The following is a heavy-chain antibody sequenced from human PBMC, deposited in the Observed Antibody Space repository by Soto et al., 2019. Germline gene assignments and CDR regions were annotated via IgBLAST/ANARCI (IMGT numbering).Heavy chain of an antibody. CDR2: IYPGGGT. CDR1: GFTVGTNF. V-gene: IGHV3-66*01. Sequence: EVQLVESGGGLVQPGGSLRLSCAASGFTVGTNFMNWVRQAPGRGLEWVSVIYPGGGTYYADSVKGRFDVSRDTSKNTLYLQMNSLRVEDTAVYYCARESYMDYWGQGTQVTVSS. CDR3: ARESYMDY. D-gene: IGHD2-2*02. J-gene: IGHJ4*02.